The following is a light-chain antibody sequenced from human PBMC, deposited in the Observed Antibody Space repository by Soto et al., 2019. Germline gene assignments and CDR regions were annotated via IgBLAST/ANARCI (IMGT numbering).Light chain of an antibody. Sequence: DIQMTQSPPSLSASVVDRVTITCRASQSIGVFLNWYQVRPGRAPKLLIHVASSLQTGAPSRFSGSGSGTDFTLTISSLQPEDFATYYCHQTYANPWTFGQGTKVDIK. J-gene: IGKJ1*01. CDR2: VAS. CDR1: QSIGVF. V-gene: IGKV1-39*01. CDR3: HQTYANPWT.